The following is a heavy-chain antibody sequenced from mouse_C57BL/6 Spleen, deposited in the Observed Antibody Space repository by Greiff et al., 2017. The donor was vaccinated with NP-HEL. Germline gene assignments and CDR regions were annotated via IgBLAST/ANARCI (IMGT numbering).Heavy chain of an antibody. CDR1: GYTFTSYW. Sequence: VQLQQPGAELVRPGSSVKLSCKASGYTFTSYWMHWVKQRPIQGLEWIGNIDPSDSETHYNQKFKDKATLTVDKSSITAYMESSSLTSEDSAVYYCARYPYYDYDEVDFDVWGTGTTVTVSS. J-gene: IGHJ1*03. CDR2: IDPSDSET. D-gene: IGHD2-4*01. CDR3: ARYPYYDYDEVDFDV. V-gene: IGHV1-52*01.